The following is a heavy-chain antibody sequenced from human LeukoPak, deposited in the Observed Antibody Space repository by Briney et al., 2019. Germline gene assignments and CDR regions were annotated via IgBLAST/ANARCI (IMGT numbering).Heavy chain of an antibody. CDR3: TKEDLGYCSSTSCSFDY. Sequence: GGSLRLSCAASGFTFTSYSMNWVRQAPGKGLEWVSTIRGGGGSTYYADSVKGRFTISRDNSKNTLYLQVNSLRAEDTAVYYCTKEDLGYCSSTSCSFDYWGQGTLVTVSS. CDR1: GFTFTSYS. J-gene: IGHJ4*02. CDR2: IRGGGGST. D-gene: IGHD2-2*01. V-gene: IGHV3-23*01.